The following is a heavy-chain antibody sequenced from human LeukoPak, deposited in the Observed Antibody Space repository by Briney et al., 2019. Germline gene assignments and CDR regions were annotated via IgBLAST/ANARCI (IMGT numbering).Heavy chain of an antibody. CDR3: AREVSCSGGSCYSSWFDP. V-gene: IGHV4-4*02. D-gene: IGHD2-15*01. J-gene: IGHJ5*02. CDR1: GGSGGSISSSNY. CDR2: IYHSGST. Sequence: PSGTLSLTCAVSGGSGGSISSSNYWSWVRQPPGKGLEWIGEIYHSGSTNYNPSLKSRVTISVDTSKNQFSLKLSSVTAADTAVYYCAREVSCSGGSCYSSWFDPWGQGTLVTVSS.